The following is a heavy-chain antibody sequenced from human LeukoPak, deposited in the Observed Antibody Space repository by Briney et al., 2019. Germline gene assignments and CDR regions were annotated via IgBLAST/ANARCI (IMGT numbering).Heavy chain of an antibody. CDR3: ARRAFSSGYYYFDY. D-gene: IGHD3-22*01. Sequence: SETLPLTCTVSGGSISSYYWSWIRQPPGKGLEWIGYIYYSGSTNYNPSLKSRVTISVDTSKNQFSLKLSSVTAADTAVYYCARRAFSSGYYYFDYWGQGTLVTVSS. CDR1: GGSISSYY. J-gene: IGHJ4*02. V-gene: IGHV4-59*08. CDR2: IYYSGST.